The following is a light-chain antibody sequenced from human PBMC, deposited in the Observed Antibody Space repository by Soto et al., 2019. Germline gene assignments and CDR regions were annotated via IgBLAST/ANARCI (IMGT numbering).Light chain of an antibody. CDR1: QSVSTRN. CDR2: DAS. Sequence: VLTQSPGTLSFSAGERATLSFRASQSVSTRNLAWYQQKPGQAPRLLIYDASTRATGIPDRFSGSGSGTDFTLTISRLEPEDFAVYYCQCYDNSPLLTFGQGTRLEIK. V-gene: IGKV3-20*01. CDR3: QCYDNSPLLT. J-gene: IGKJ5*01.